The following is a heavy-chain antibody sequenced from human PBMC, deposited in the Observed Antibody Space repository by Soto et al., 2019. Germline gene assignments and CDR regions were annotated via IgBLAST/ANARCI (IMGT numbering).Heavy chain of an antibody. D-gene: IGHD3-9*01. J-gene: IGHJ4*02. CDR3: ARALRPVRVRVLTGYYDY. CDR1: GGSFSGYY. V-gene: IGHV4-34*01. CDR2: INHSGST. Sequence: SETLSLTCAVYGGSFSGYYWSWIRQPPGKGLEWIGEINHSGSTNYNPSLKSRVTISVDTSKNQFSLKLSSVTAADTAVYYCARALRPVRVRVLTGYYDYWGQGTLVTVSS.